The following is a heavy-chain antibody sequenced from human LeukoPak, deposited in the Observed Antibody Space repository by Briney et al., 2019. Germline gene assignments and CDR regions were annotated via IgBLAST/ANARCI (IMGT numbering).Heavy chain of an antibody. CDR2: IDPPSGAP. CDR1: VYTFTGQF. V-gene: IGHV1-2*02. CDR3: ARRGFSTGFYLDF. J-gene: IGHJ4*02. D-gene: IGHD6-19*01. Sequence: ASVKVSCKASVYTFTGQFIHWLRQAPGQGLEWMGWIDPPSGAPHYAQKFQDTITLTRDTSIATAYMEVHRLQTDDTAVYYCARRGFSTGFYLDFWGQGTPISVSS.